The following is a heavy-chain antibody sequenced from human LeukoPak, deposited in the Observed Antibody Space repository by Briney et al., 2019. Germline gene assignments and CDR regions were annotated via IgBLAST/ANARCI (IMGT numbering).Heavy chain of an antibody. Sequence: PSETLSLTCTVSGGSISSSSYYWGWIRQPPGKGLEWIGSIYYSGSTNYNPSLKSRVTISVDTSKNQFSLKLSSVTAADTAVYYCARVFRGWGIAAAGIETYFDYWGQGTLVTVSS. CDR1: GGSISSSSYY. D-gene: IGHD6-13*01. CDR3: ARVFRGWGIAAAGIETYFDY. J-gene: IGHJ4*02. CDR2: IYYSGST. V-gene: IGHV4-39*07.